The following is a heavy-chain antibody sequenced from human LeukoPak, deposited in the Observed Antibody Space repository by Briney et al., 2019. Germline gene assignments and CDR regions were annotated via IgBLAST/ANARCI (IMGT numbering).Heavy chain of an antibody. J-gene: IGHJ4*02. D-gene: IGHD6-6*01. CDR3: ARHSFEYSSSTPFDY. CDR2: ISPSDSRT. CDR1: GFSFITYW. V-gene: IGHV5-51*01. Sequence: GESLKISCKGSGFSFITYWIVWVRQMPGKGLEWMGHISPSDSRTTYSPSFQGQVTISADKSISTAYLQWRSLNASDTAIYYCARHSFEYSSSTPFDYWGQGTLVTVSS.